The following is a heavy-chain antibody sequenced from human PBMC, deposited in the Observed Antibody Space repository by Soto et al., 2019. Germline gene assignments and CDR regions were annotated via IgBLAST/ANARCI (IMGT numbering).Heavy chain of an antibody. Sequence: PGGSLRLSCKASGFTFNDYAMSWVRQAPGKGLEWVSTVSGPGDATYYADSVKGRFTISRDNSRDTLYLQVNSLRAEDTAIYYCAKVGPAVAVSFDYWGQGTLVTVSS. V-gene: IGHV3-23*01. J-gene: IGHJ4*02. CDR2: VSGPGDAT. CDR1: GFTFNDYA. CDR3: AKVGPAVAVSFDY. D-gene: IGHD6-19*01.